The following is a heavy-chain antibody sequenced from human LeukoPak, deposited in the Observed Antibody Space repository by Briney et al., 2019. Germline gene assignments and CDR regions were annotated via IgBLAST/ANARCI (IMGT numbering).Heavy chain of an antibody. CDR3: ARLWLVQGFDY. CDR1: GYSISSGYY. V-gene: IGHV4-38-2*01. J-gene: IGHJ4*02. D-gene: IGHD6-19*01. Sequence: PLETLSLTCAVSGYSISSGYYWGWIRPPPGKGLEWIGSIYYSGSTYYNPSLKSRVTISVDTSKNQFSLKLSSVTAADTAVYYCARLWLVQGFDYWGQGTLVTVSS. CDR2: IYYSGST.